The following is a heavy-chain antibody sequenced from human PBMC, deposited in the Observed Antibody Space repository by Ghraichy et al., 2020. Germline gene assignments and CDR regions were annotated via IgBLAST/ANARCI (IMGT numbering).Heavy chain of an antibody. CDR1: GFIFSAYG. CDR3: ARGCCGGDSPDFGMDV. V-gene: IGHV3-33*01. Sequence: GGSLRLSCAASGFIFSAYGMHWVRQAPGKGLEWVAVIWHDGSNKYYADSVKGRFTFSRDNSKNTLYLQMNSLRVEDTAVYYCARGCCGGDSPDFGMDVWGQGTTVTVSS. J-gene: IGHJ6*02. D-gene: IGHD2-21*02. CDR2: IWHDGSNK.